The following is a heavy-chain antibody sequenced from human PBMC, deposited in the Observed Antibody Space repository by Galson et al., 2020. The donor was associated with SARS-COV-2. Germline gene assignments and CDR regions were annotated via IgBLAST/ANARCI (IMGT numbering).Heavy chain of an antibody. V-gene: IGHV4-34*01. CDR2: LNIGGNT. CDR1: GGSFSGYS. CDR3: ARGHRGVVPSPVLGLGPFYSYYYMDV. J-gene: IGHJ6*03. Sequence: SQTLSLTCAVYGGSFSGYSWTWIRQAPGKGLEWIGELNIGGNTNYSPSLRSRVTISVDTSKNQFSLRLTSVTAADTAVYYCARGHRGVVPSPVLGLGPFYSYYYMDVWDKGTTVTVSS. D-gene: IGHD3-16*01.